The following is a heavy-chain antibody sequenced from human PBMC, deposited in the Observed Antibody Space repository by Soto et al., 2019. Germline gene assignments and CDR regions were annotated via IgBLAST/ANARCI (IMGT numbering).Heavy chain of an antibody. Sequence: SLRLSCAASEFTVSSNYMSWVRQAPGKGLEWVSFIYTSGSTYYADSVKGRFTVSRDNSKNTLYLQMNSLRAEDTAVYYCAGEGGRGYCSTTSCAFQHWGQGTLVTVSS. CDR1: EFTVSSNY. V-gene: IGHV3-66*01. CDR3: AGEGGRGYCSTTSCAFQH. J-gene: IGHJ1*01. D-gene: IGHD2-2*01. CDR2: IYTSGST.